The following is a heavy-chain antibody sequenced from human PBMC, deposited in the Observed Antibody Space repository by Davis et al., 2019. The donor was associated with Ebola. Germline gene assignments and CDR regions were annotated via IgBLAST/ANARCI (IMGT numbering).Heavy chain of an antibody. CDR2: IHSSGSPV. CDR3: SIVATRGRFDC. CDR1: GFTFSSYR. V-gene: IGHV3-48*02. J-gene: IGHJ4*02. Sequence: GESLKISCVASGFTFSSYRFNWVRQAPGKGLEWVSYIHSSGSPVYYANSVKGRFTISRDDAKRSLYLQMNSLRDEDTALYYCSIVATRGRFDCWGQGTLVTVSS.